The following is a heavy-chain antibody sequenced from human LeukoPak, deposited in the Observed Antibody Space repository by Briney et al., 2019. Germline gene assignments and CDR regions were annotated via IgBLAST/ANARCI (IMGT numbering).Heavy chain of an antibody. V-gene: IGHV3-30*04. D-gene: IGHD3-10*01. J-gene: IGHJ4*02. CDR1: GFTFSSYA. CDR2: ISYDGSNK. CDR3: ATDSAGRVTMVRGPLDY. Sequence: GGSLRLSCAASGFTFSSYAMHWVRQAPGKGLEWVAVISYDGSNKYYADSVKGRFTISRDNSKNTLYLQMNSLRREDTAVYYCATDSAGRVTMVRGPLDYWGQGTLVTVSS.